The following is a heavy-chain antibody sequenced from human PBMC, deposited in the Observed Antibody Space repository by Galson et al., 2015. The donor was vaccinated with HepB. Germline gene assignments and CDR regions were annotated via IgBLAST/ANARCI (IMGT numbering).Heavy chain of an antibody. J-gene: IGHJ4*02. CDR3: TITMIVVVTMRFDY. CDR2: IRSKAYGGTT. V-gene: IGHV3-49*03. Sequence: SLRLSCAASGFTFGDYAMSWSRQAPGKGLEWVGFIRSKAYGGTTEYAASVKGRFTISRDNSKSIAYLQMNSLKTEDTAVYYCTITMIVVVTMRFDYWGQGTLSPSPQ. CDR1: GFTFGDYA. D-gene: IGHD3-22*01.